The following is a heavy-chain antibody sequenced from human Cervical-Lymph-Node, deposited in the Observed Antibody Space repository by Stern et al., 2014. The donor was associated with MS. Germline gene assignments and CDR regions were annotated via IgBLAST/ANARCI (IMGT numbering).Heavy chain of an antibody. CDR1: GDTLTHSY. CDR2: LSPIDGRT. V-gene: IGHV1-46*01. Sequence: QVQLVQSGAEVKKPGASVRISCKASGDTLTHSYMHWVRQAPGQGLEWMGVLSPIDGRTTYAQTFQGRVTMTWDTSTSTVYMHMSSLRSEDTAVYYCARGLIPVNGWYSVDHWGQGTLVTVSS. D-gene: IGHD6-19*01. CDR3: ARGLIPVNGWYSVDH. J-gene: IGHJ4*02.